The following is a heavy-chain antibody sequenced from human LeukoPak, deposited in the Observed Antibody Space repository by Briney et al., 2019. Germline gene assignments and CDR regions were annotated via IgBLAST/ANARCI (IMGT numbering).Heavy chain of an antibody. CDR2: IKQDGSEK. D-gene: IGHD3-10*01. CDR3: ARTIGYGSGNDQAGG. Sequence: GGSLRLSCAASGSTLSYYWMSWFRQAPWQGLEWVANIKQDGSEKYYVDSVKGRFTISRDNAKNSLYLQMNSLRAEDTAVYYCARTIGYGSGNDQAGGWGPGTLVSVSS. CDR1: GSTLSYYW. V-gene: IGHV3-7*01. J-gene: IGHJ4*02.